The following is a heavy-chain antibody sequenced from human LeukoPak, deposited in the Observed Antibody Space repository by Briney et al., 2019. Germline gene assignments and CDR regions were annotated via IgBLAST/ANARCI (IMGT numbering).Heavy chain of an antibody. V-gene: IGHV3-23*01. CDR2: ISGTGDSI. D-gene: IGHD3-9*01. J-gene: IGHJ4*02. CDR1: GFTFSSYV. Sequence: GGSLRLSCSASGFTFSSYVLSRVRQAPGKGLEWVSAISGTGDSIYYADSVKGRFTISRDDGKNTLYLHMNSLRDDDTAVYYCATDQRYAFDYWGQGILVTVSS. CDR3: ATDQRYAFDY.